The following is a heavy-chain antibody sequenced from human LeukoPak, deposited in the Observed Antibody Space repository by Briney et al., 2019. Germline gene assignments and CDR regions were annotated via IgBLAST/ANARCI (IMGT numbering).Heavy chain of an antibody. D-gene: IGHD2-8*01. J-gene: IGHJ4*02. CDR2: INPNSGGT. Sequence: ASVKVSCKASGGTFSSYAISWVRQAPGQGLEWMGWINPNSGGTNYAQKFQGRVTMTRDTSISTAYMELSRLRSDDTAVYYCARDCTNGVCYFDYWGQGTLVTVSS. V-gene: IGHV1-2*02. CDR1: GGTFSSYA. CDR3: ARDCTNGVCYFDY.